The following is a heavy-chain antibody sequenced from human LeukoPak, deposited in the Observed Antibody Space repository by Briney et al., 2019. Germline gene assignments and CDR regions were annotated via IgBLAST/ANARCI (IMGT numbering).Heavy chain of an antibody. CDR2: ISAYNGNT. CDR1: GYTFTSYG. D-gene: IGHD3-9*01. V-gene: IGHV1-18*01. J-gene: IGHJ3*02. CDR3: AMSYDILTGYPRAFDI. Sequence: ASVKVSCKASGYTFTSYGISWVRQAPGQGLEWMGWISAYNGNTNYAQKLQGRVTMTTDTSTSTAYMELRSLRSDDTAVYYCAMSYDILTGYPRAFDIWGQGTMVTVSS.